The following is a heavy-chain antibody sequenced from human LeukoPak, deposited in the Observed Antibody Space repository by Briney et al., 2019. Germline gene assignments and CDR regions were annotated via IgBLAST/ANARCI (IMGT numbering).Heavy chain of an antibody. D-gene: IGHD1-26*01. Sequence: SGGSLRLSCAASGFTFSSYAMSWVRQAPGKGLEWVSAISGSGGSTYYADSVKGRFTISRDNSKNTLYLQMNSLRAEDTAVYYCPKDYSGSYSPDYWGQGTLVTVSS. CDR1: GFTFSSYA. V-gene: IGHV3-23*01. J-gene: IGHJ4*02. CDR3: PKDYSGSYSPDY. CDR2: ISGSGGST.